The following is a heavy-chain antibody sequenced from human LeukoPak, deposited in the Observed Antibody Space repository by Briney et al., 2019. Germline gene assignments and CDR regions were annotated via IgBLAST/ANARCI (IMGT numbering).Heavy chain of an antibody. CDR1: GFTFSSYW. CDR3: ARVDLVVAATYHAFDI. V-gene: IGHV3-74*01. J-gene: IGHJ3*02. D-gene: IGHD2-15*01. Sequence: PGGSLRLSCAASGFTFSSYWMHWVRQAPGKGLVWVSRINSDGSNTTYADSVKGRFTISRDNAKNTLYLQMNSLRAEDTAVYYCARVDLVVAATYHAFDIWGQGTMVTVSS. CDR2: INSDGSNT.